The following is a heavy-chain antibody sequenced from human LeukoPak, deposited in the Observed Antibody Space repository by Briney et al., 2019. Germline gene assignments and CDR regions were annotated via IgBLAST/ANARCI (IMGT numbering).Heavy chain of an antibody. D-gene: IGHD1-14*01. V-gene: IGHV3-23*01. J-gene: IGHJ6*02. CDR1: GFIVNSYA. Sequence: GGSLRLSCAASGFIVNSYAMSWVRQAPGKGLAWVSAISGSGGSTYYADSVKGRFTISRDNSKNTLYLQMNSLRAEDTAVYYCGFNPADYYYYGMDVWGQGTTVTVSS. CDR3: GFNPADYYYYGMDV. CDR2: ISGSGGST.